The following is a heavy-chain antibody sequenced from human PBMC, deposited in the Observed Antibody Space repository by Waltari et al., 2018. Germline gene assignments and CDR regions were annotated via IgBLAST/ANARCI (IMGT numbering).Heavy chain of an antibody. D-gene: IGHD2-21*02. V-gene: IGHV1-69*01. Sequence: QVQLVQSGAEVKKPGSSVKVSCKASGGTFSSYAISWVRPAPRQGLEWMGGIIPIFGTANYAQKFQGRVTITADESTSTAYMELSSLRSEDTAVYYCARDQSCGGDCLPYYYYYGMDVWGQGTTVTVSS. CDR3: ARDQSCGGDCLPYYYYYGMDV. J-gene: IGHJ6*02. CDR2: IIPIFGTA. CDR1: GGTFSSYA.